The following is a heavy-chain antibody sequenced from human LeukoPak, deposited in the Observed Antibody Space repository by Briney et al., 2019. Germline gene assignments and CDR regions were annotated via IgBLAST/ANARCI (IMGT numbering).Heavy chain of an antibody. Sequence: SETLSLTCTVSGGSINYYYWSWIRQPPGKGLEWIGYIYYSGNTNYNPSLKSRVTISVDTSKNQFSLKLSSVTAADTALYYCASKRPNYYDGSGYYYAWGQGTLVTVSS. CDR3: ASKRPNYYDGSGYYYA. D-gene: IGHD3-22*01. J-gene: IGHJ4*02. CDR1: GGSINYYY. V-gene: IGHV4-59*12. CDR2: IYYSGNT.